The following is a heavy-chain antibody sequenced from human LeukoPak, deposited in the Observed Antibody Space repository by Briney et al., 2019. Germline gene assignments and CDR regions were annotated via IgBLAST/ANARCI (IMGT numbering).Heavy chain of an antibody. CDR2: ISSSSSTI. J-gene: IGHJ4*02. D-gene: IGHD3-9*01. Sequence: GGSLRLSCAASGFTFSSYSMNWVRQAPGKGLEWVSYISSSSSTIYYADSVKGRFTISRDNAKNSLYLQMNSLRAEDTAVYYCARGPSGARYDILTNWGQGTLVTVSS. V-gene: IGHV3-48*04. CDR1: GFTFSSYS. CDR3: ARGPSGARYDILTN.